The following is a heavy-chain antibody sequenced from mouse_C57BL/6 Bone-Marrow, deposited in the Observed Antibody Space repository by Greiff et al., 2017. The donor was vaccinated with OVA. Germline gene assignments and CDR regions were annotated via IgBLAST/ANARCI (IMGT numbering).Heavy chain of an antibody. J-gene: IGHJ1*03. Sequence: QVQLQQSGAELVRPGASVTLSCKASGYTFTDYEMHWVKQTPVHGLEWIGAIDPETGGTAYNQKFKGKAILTADKSSSTAYMELRSLTSEDSAVYYCTRTYGSSYVYFDVWGTGTTGTVSS. CDR3: TRTYGSSYVYFDV. V-gene: IGHV1-15*01. CDR1: GYTFTDYE. D-gene: IGHD1-1*01. CDR2: IDPETGGT.